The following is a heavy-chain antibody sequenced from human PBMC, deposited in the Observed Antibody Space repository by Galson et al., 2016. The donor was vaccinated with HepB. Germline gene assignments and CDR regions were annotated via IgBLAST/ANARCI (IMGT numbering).Heavy chain of an antibody. CDR3: ARGLHCTGGRCYFGPWFDA. CDR2: IHRDGHT. Sequence: SLRLSCAASGFNVSDNYMTWLRQAPRKGLEWVSVIHRDGHTYHAASVRGRFSISRDNLKNTVYLQMNRLRAEDTAVYYCARGLHCTGGRCYFGPWFDAWGQGSLVTVSS. CDR1: GFNVSDNY. D-gene: IGHD2-15*01. V-gene: IGHV3-53*01. J-gene: IGHJ5*02.